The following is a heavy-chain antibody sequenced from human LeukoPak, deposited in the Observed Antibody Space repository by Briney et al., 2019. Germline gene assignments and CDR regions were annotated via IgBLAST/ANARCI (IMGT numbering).Heavy chain of an antibody. J-gene: IGHJ4*02. D-gene: IGHD4/OR15-4a*01. CDR2: IYSGGST. V-gene: IGHV3-53*01. CDR1: GFTVSSNY. Sequence: GGSLRLSCAASGFTVSSNYMSWVRQAPGKGLEWVSVIYSGGSTYYADSVKGRFTISRDNAKNSLYLQMNSLRAEDTAVYYCAKCYGETYYCDYWGQGTLVTVSS. CDR3: AKCYGETYYCDY.